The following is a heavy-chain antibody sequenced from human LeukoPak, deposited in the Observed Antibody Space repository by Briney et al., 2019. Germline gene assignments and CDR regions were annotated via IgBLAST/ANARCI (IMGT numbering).Heavy chain of an antibody. CDR1: GFTFSTYA. CDR2: ISGSGGST. CDR3: AKFGLQENAFDI. D-gene: IGHD5-24*01. Sequence: PGGSLRLSCAASGFTFSTYAMTWVRQAPGKGLEWVSAISGSGGSTYYADSVKGRFTISRDNSKNTLYLQTNSLRAEDTAVYYSAKFGLQENAFDIWGQGTMVTVSS. J-gene: IGHJ3*02. V-gene: IGHV3-23*01.